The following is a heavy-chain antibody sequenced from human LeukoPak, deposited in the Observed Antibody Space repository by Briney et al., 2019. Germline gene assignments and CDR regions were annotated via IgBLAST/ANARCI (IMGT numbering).Heavy chain of an antibody. CDR3: ARDSDNYGDPPETFDY. CDR1: GFTFSSYA. CDR2: ISYDGSNK. V-gene: IGHV3-30*04. J-gene: IGHJ4*02. Sequence: PGGSLRLSCAASGFTFSSYAMHWVRQAPGKGLEWVAVISYDGSNKYYADSVKGRFTISRDNSKNTLYLQMNSLRAEDTAVYYCARDSDNYGDPPETFDYWGQGTLVTVFS. D-gene: IGHD4-17*01.